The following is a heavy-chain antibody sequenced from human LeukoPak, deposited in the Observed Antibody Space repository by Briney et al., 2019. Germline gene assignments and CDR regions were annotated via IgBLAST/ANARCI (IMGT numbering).Heavy chain of an antibody. D-gene: IGHD1-26*01. V-gene: IGHV3-11*01. J-gene: IGHJ4*02. Sequence: GGSLRLSCAASGFTFSDYHMSWIRQARGKGLECLSYISSSGTTTYYADSVKGRFTISRDNAKNSLYLQMNNLRAEDTAVYYCAGARGSYSFYDWGQGTLVTVSS. CDR3: AGARGSYSFYD. CDR2: ISSSGTTT. CDR1: GFTFSDYH.